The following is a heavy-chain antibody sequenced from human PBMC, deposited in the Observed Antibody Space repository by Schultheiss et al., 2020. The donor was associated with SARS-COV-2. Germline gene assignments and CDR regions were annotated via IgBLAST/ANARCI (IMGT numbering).Heavy chain of an antibody. Sequence: SVKVSCKASGGTFSSYTISWVRQAPGQGLEWMGRIIPILGIANYAQKFQGRVTMTEDTSTDTAYMELSSLRSDDTAVYYCARDPRRTGFDPWGQGTLVTVSS. CDR2: IIPILGIA. CDR3: ARDPRRTGFDP. CDR1: GGTFSSYT. V-gene: IGHV1-69*04. J-gene: IGHJ5*02.